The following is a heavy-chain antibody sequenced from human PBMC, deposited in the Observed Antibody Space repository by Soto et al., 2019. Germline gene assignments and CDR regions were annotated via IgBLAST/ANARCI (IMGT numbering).Heavy chain of an antibody. Sequence: EVQLLESGGGLVQPGGSLRLSCAVSGITFGRFAMTWVRQAPGEGLEWVSTISGNGDETFYADSGKGRFTISRDNSRNTVFLHMNSLRVEDTAIYYCAKGGHANPFDYWGLGTLVTVSS. CDR2: ISGNGDET. V-gene: IGHV3-23*01. D-gene: IGHD5-12*01. CDR1: GITFGRFA. J-gene: IGHJ4*02. CDR3: AKGGHANPFDY.